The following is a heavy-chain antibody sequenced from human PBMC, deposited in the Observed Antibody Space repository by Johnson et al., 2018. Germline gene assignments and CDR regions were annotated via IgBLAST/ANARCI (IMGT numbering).Heavy chain of an antibody. J-gene: IGHJ3*02. CDR2: ISSSSSYI. V-gene: IGHV3-21*01. CDR3: ARRIAVAGTVDAFDI. Sequence: VQLVQSGGGLVKPGGSLRLSCAASGFTFSSYSMNWVRQAPGKGLEWVSSISSSSSYIYYADSVKGRFTISRDNAKNSLYLQMNSLGAEDTAVYYCARRIAVAGTVDAFDIWGQGTMVTVSS. CDR1: GFTFSSYS. D-gene: IGHD6-19*01.